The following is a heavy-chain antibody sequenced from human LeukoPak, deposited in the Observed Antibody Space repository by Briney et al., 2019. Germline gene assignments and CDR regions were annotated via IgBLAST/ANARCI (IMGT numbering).Heavy chain of an antibody. CDR1: GFTFSSYG. J-gene: IGHJ4*02. V-gene: IGHV3-30*18. CDR2: ISYDGSNK. D-gene: IGHD6-19*01. Sequence: GGSLRLSCAASGFTFSSYGMHWVRQAPGNGLEWVAVISYDGSNKYYADSVKGRFTISRDNSKNTLYLQMNSLRAEDTAVYYCAKEERAVAVGAYYFDYWGQGTLVTVSS. CDR3: AKEERAVAVGAYYFDY.